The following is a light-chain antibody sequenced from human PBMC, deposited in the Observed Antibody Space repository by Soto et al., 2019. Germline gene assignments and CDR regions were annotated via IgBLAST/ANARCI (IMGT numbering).Light chain of an antibody. CDR3: QQRSNWLFT. Sequence: EIVMTQSPATLSVSPGERATLSFRASQSVRNDLAWYQQRPGQAPRLLIYGASTRATDIPARFSGSGSGTEFTLTISSLQSEDFAVYYCQQRSNWLFTFGPGTKVDIK. CDR1: QSVRND. J-gene: IGKJ3*01. CDR2: GAS. V-gene: IGKV3-15*01.